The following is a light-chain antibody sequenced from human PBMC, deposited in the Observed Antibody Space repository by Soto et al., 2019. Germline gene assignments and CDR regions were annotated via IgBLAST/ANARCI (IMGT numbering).Light chain of an antibody. CDR3: AAWDDSLNGVL. CDR1: GSNIGSNT. Sequence: QSVLTQPPSASGTPGQRVTISCSGSGSNIGSNTVNWYQQLPGTAPKLLIYTYNQRHSGVPDRFSGSKSGTSASLAISGLHSEDEADYYCAAWDDSLNGVLFGGGTKLTVL. J-gene: IGLJ2*01. V-gene: IGLV1-44*01. CDR2: TYN.